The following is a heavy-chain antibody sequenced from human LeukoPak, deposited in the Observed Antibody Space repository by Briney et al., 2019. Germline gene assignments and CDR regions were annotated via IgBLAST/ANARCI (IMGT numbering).Heavy chain of an antibody. CDR3: AREWDS. CDR2: ISSDSRTI. J-gene: IGHJ4*02. V-gene: IGHV3-48*01. CDR1: GFTFSYYG. Sequence: GGSLRLSCAASGFTFSYYGMNWVRQAPGKGLEWVSHISSDSRTIQYADSVRGRLTISRDNAKNILFLQMNSLRAEDTAIYYCAREWDSWGQGTLVTVSS.